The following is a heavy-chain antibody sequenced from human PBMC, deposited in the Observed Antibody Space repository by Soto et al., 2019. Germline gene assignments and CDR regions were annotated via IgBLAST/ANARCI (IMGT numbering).Heavy chain of an antibody. Sequence: PSETLSLTCAVYGGSFSGYYWSWIRPPPGKGLEWIGEFNHSGSTNYNPSLKSRVTISVDTSKKQFSLKLSSVTAAYTAVYYCARGTVALMVYASSVPFFRWCQGPLVTSPQ. CDR2: FNHSGST. CDR3: ARGTVALMVYASSVPFFR. J-gene: IGHJ4*02. V-gene: IGHV4-34*01. D-gene: IGHD2-8*01. CDR1: GGSFSGYY.